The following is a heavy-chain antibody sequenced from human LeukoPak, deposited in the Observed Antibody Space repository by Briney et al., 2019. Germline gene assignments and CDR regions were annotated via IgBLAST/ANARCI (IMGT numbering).Heavy chain of an antibody. D-gene: IGHD6-19*01. V-gene: IGHV1-46*01. Sequence: ASVKVSCKASGYTFTSYYMHWVRQAPGQGLEWMGIINPSGGSTSYAQKFQGRVTITADESTSTAYMELSSLRSEDTAVYYCARTTVAGTGWDYWGQGTLVTVSS. CDR3: ARTTVAGTGWDY. J-gene: IGHJ4*02. CDR1: GYTFTSYY. CDR2: INPSGGST.